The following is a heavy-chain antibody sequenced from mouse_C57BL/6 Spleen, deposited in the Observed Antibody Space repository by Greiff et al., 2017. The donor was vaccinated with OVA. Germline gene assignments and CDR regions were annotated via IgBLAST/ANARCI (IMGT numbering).Heavy chain of an antibody. V-gene: IGHV1-50*01. Sequence: VQLQQPGAELVKPGASVKLSCKASGYTFTSYWMQWVKQRPGQGLEWIGEIDPSDSYTNYNQKFKGKATLTVDTSSSTAYMQLSSLTSEDSAVYYCATETAQATAYWGQGTLGTVSA. CDR1: GYTFTSYW. CDR3: ATETAQATAY. CDR2: IDPSDSYT. D-gene: IGHD3-2*02. J-gene: IGHJ3*01.